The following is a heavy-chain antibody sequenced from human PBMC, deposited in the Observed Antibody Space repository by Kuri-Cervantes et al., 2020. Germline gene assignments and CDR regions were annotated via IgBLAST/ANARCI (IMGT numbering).Heavy chain of an antibody. CDR1: GFTFSSYG. V-gene: IGHV3-30*18. J-gene: IGHJ6*02. CDR2: ISYDGSNK. CDR3: AKERAAGFSYYYYYGMYV. D-gene: IGHD6-13*01. Sequence: GGSLRLSCAASGFTFSSYGMHWVRQAPGKGLEWVAVISYDGSNKYYADSVKGRFTISRDNSKNTLYLQMNSLRAEDTAVYYCAKERAAGFSYYYYYGMYVWGQGTTVTVSS.